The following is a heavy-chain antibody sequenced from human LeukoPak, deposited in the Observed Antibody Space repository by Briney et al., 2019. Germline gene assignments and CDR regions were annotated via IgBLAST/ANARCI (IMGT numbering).Heavy chain of an antibody. J-gene: IGHJ4*02. V-gene: IGHV4-59*01. Sequence: PSETLSLTCTVSGGSISSYYWSWIRQPPGKGLEWIGYIYYSGSTNYNPSLKSRVTISVDTSKNQFSLKLSSVTAADTAVYYCARSGYSDYWGRGTLVTVSS. CDR1: GGSISSYY. D-gene: IGHD6-13*01. CDR2: IYYSGST. CDR3: ARSGYSDY.